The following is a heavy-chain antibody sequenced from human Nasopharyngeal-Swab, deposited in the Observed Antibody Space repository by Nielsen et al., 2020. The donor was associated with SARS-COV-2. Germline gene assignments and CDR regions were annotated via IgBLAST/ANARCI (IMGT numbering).Heavy chain of an antibody. CDR3: ATAPRGYSGYDRRTPFDY. D-gene: IGHD5-12*01. J-gene: IGHJ4*02. V-gene: IGHV1-18*01. CDR2: ISAYNGNT. CDR1: GYTFTSYG. Sequence: ASVKVSCKASGYTFTSYGISWVRQAPGQGLEWMGWISAYNGNTNYVQKIQGRVTMTTDTSTSTAYMELRSLRSEDTAVYYCATAPRGYSGYDRRTPFDYWGQGTLVTVSS.